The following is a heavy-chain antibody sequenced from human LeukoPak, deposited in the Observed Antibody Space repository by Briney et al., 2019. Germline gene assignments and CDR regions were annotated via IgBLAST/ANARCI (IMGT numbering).Heavy chain of an antibody. J-gene: IGHJ4*02. CDR3: ARDRSYGSFDF. Sequence: SGESLRLSCAASGFTFDDHGMNWVRQAPGKGLEWVSGINWNGGSTFYVDSVKGRFTISRDNAKNALYLQMNSLTAEDTALYHCARDRSYGSFDFWGQGTLVTVSS. CDR1: GFTFDDHG. CDR2: INWNGGST. V-gene: IGHV3-20*01. D-gene: IGHD5-18*01.